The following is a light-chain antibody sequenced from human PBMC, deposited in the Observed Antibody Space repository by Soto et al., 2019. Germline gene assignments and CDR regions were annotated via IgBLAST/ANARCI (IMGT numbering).Light chain of an antibody. CDR1: QSVSSSY. J-gene: IGKJ4*01. Sequence: EIVLTQSPGTLSLSPGERATLSCRASQSVSSSYLAWYQQKPGQAPGLLIYGASSRATGIPDRFSGSGSGTDFTLTISVLEPEDFAVYYYQQYGSSPHTFGGGTKAEIK. V-gene: IGKV3-20*01. CDR2: GAS. CDR3: QQYGSSPHT.